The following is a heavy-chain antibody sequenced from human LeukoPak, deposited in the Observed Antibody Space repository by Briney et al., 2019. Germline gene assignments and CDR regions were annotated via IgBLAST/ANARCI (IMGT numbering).Heavy chain of an antibody. V-gene: IGHV3-48*04. CDR3: ARESGWVYSSSWSHFDY. CDR1: GFTFSSYS. D-gene: IGHD6-13*01. J-gene: IGHJ4*02. CDR2: ISSSSSTI. Sequence: GGSLRLSCAASGFTFSSYSMNWVRQAPGKGLEWVSYISSSSSTIYYADSVKGRFTISRDNAKNSLYLQMNSLRAEDTAVYYCARESGWVYSSSWSHFDYWGQGTLVTVSS.